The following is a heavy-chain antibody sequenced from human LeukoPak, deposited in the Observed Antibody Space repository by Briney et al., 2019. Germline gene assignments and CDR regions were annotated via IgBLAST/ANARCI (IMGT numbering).Heavy chain of an antibody. CDR2: IIPVFGTT. V-gene: IGHV1-69*06. CDR1: GGTFSSYA. J-gene: IGHJ6*04. Sequence: ASVKVSCKASGGTFSSYAVSWVRLTPGQGLEWLGGIIPVFGTTTYAQKFQAKVTMTADKSTNTAYLEISSLRSEDTAVYYCARDPGYSYGYRHLDVWGKGTTVTVSS. CDR3: ARDPGYSYGYRHLDV. D-gene: IGHD5-18*01.